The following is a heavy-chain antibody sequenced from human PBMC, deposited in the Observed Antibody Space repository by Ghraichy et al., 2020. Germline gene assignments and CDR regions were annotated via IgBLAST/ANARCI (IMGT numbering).Heavy chain of an antibody. J-gene: IGHJ4*02. CDR2: ISYDGSNK. CDR3: AKDFSDYGDY. D-gene: IGHD2/OR15-2a*01. Sequence: GESLNISCAASGFTFSSYGMHWVRQAPGKGLEWVAVISYDGSNKYYADSVKGRFTISRDNSKNTLYLQMNSLRAEDTAVYYCAKDFSDYGDYWGQGTLVTVSS. CDR1: GFTFSSYG. V-gene: IGHV3-30*18.